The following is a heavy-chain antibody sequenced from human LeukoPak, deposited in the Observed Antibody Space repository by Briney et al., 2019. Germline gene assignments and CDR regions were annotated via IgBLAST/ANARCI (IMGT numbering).Heavy chain of an antibody. CDR3: ARRAGEYSHPYDY. V-gene: IGHV3-53*01. CDR2: IYSGGNT. CDR1: GFTFSSNS. Sequence: GGSLRLSCTVSGFTFSSNSMSWVRQAPGKGLEWVSFIYSGGNTHYSDSVRGRFTISRDNSKNTLYLQMNSLRADDTAVYYCARRAGEYSHPYDYWGQGTLVTVSS. J-gene: IGHJ4*02. D-gene: IGHD4-17*01.